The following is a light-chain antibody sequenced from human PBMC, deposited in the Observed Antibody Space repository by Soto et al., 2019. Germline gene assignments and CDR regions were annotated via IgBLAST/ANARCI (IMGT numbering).Light chain of an antibody. J-gene: IGKJ5*01. Sequence: EIVLTQSPGTLSLSPGERATLSCSASQSVSSSYLAWYQQKPGQAPRLLIYGASSRATGIPDRFSGSGSGADFTLTISRLEPEDFAVYYCQQYGRSSYTFGQGTRLEIK. CDR2: GAS. V-gene: IGKV3-20*01. CDR1: QSVSSSY. CDR3: QQYGRSSYT.